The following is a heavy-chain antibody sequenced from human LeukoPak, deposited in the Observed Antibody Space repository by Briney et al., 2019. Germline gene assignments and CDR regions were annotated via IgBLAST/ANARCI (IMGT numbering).Heavy chain of an antibody. Sequence: GGSLRLSCAASGFTFSSYAMNWVRQAPGKGLEWVAFIRYDGSNKYYAASVKGRFTISRDNSKNTLYLQMNSLRAEDTAVYYCAKEANYYDSSGYYFWGAFDIWGQGTMVTVSS. CDR2: IRYDGSNK. V-gene: IGHV3-30*02. J-gene: IGHJ3*02. D-gene: IGHD3-22*01. CDR1: GFTFSSYA. CDR3: AKEANYYDSSGYYFWGAFDI.